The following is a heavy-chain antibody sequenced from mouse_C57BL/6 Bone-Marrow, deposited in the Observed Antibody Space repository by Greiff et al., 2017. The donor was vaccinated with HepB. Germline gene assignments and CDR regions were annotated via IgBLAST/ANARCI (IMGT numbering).Heavy chain of an antibody. CDR3: ARFRYYGSIYGLFDY. D-gene: IGHD1-1*01. V-gene: IGHV1-81*01. CDR1: GYTFTSYG. Sequence: QVQLKQSGAELARPGASVKLSCKASGYTFTSYGISWVKQSTGQGLEWIGEIYPRSGNTYYNEKFKGKSTMTADKSSSTAYMELRSLTSEDSAVYVCARFRYYGSIYGLFDYWGQGTTLTVSS. J-gene: IGHJ2*01. CDR2: IYPRSGNT.